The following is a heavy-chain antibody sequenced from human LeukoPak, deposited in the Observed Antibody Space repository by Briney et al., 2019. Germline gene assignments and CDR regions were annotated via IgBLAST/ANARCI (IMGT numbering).Heavy chain of an antibody. V-gene: IGHV4-34*01. CDR3: ARIPRYSSTRNYFDY. D-gene: IGHD6-13*01. J-gene: IGHJ4*02. Sequence: PSETLSLTCAVYGGSFSGYYWSWIRQPPGKGLEWIGEINHSGSTNYNPSLKSRVTISVGTSKNQFSLKLSSVTAADTAVYYCARIPRYSSTRNYFDYWGQGTLVTVSS. CDR1: GGSFSGYY. CDR2: INHSGST.